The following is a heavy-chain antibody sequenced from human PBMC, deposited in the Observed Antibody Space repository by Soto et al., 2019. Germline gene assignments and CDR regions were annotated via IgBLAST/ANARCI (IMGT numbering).Heavy chain of an antibody. CDR1: GFTFSTYI. CDR3: ARVQPVELLRAFDI. CDR2: ISSSSSYI. D-gene: IGHD1-26*01. J-gene: IGHJ3*02. Sequence: VGSLRLSCAASGFTFSTYIMNWVRQAPGKGLEWVSSISSSSSYIYYADSVKGRFTISRDNAKNSLYLQMNSLRAEDTAVYYCARVQPVELLRAFDIWGQGTMVTVSS. V-gene: IGHV3-21*01.